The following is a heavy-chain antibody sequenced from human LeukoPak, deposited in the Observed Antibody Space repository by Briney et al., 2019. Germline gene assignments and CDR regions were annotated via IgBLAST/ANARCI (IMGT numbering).Heavy chain of an antibody. CDR3: ASTPYYDSSGYNY. CDR1: GYTSTSYG. D-gene: IGHD3-22*01. J-gene: IGHJ4*02. Sequence: GASMKVSCKASGYTSTSYGISWVRQAPGQGLEWMGWISAYNGNTNYAQKLQGRVTMTTDTSTSTAYMELRSLRSDDTAVYYCASTPYYDSSGYNYWGQGTLVTVSS. V-gene: IGHV1-18*01. CDR2: ISAYNGNT.